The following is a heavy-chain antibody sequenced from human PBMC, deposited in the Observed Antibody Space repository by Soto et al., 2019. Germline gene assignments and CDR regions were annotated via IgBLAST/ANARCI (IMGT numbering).Heavy chain of an antibody. CDR1: GYTFTSYD. V-gene: IGHV1-8*01. CDR3: ARRIVAANDNWCDP. CDR2: MNRDSGNT. J-gene: IGHJ5*02. D-gene: IGHD2-15*01. Sequence: GASGKVSCKASGYTFTSYDINWGRQATGQGLEWMRWMNRDSGNTGYAQKFQGRVTITRNTSISTAYMELSSLRSEDTAVYYSARRIVAANDNWCDPWGQGTLVTVSS.